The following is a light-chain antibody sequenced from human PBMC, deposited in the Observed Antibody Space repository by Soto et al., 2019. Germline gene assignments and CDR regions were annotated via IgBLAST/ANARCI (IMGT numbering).Light chain of an antibody. CDR3: QQYGGSPLLT. CDR1: RAITSSF. CDR2: GAS. V-gene: IGKV3-20*01. J-gene: IGKJ3*01. Sequence: IVLTQSPGTLSLSPGDRATLSCRASRAITSSFLAWYQQKPGQAPRLLIYGASSRATGIPDRFSGSGSGTDFTLIISRLEPEDFAVYYCQQYGGSPLLTFGPGTTVDIK.